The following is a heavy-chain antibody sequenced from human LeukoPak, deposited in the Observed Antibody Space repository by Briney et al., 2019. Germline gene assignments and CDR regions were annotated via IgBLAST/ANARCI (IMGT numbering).Heavy chain of an antibody. J-gene: IGHJ3*02. V-gene: IGHV3-30*03. CDR3: ARDSPLTNPPTGAFDI. Sequence: GGSLRLSCAASGFTFSIYGMHWVRQAPGKGLEWVALISSDGTNKYYADSVKGRFTISRDSSKNTLYLQMNSLRAEDTALYHCARDSPLTNPPTGAFDIWGQGTMVTVSS. CDR1: GFTFSIYG. CDR2: ISSDGTNK. D-gene: IGHD2-2*01.